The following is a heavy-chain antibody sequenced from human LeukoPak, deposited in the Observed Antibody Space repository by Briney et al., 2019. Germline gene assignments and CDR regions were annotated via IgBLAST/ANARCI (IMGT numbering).Heavy chain of an antibody. V-gene: IGHV3-30-3*01. J-gene: IGHJ4*02. CDR1: GFTFSSYA. CDR3: ARDSATYYDSSGLLGGFDY. D-gene: IGHD3-22*01. CDR2: ISYDGSNK. Sequence: PGRSLRLSCAASGFTFSSYAMHWVRQAPGKGLEWVAVISYDGSNKYYADSVKGRFTISRDNSKNSLYLQMNSLRAEDTAVYYCARDSATYYDSSGLLGGFDYWGQGTLVTVSS.